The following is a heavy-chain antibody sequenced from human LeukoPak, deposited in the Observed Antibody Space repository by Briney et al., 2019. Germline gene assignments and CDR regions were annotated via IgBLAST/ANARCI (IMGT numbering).Heavy chain of an antibody. V-gene: IGHV3-30*03. J-gene: IGHJ4*02. CDR3: ARADWDTAMIDY. CDR2: ISYDGSNK. Sequence: GGSLRLSCAASGFTFSDHYMDWVRQAPGKGLEWVAVISYDGSNKYYADSVKGRFTISRDNSKNTLYLQMNSLRAEDTAVYYCARADWDTAMIDYWGQGTLVTVSS. CDR1: GFTFSDHY. D-gene: IGHD5-18*01.